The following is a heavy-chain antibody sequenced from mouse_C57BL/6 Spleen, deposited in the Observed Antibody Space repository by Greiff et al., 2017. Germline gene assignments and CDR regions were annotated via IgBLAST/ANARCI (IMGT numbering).Heavy chain of an antibody. CDR2: IWSDGST. CDR1: GFSLTSYG. Sequence: VKLVESGPGLVAPSQSLSITCTVSGFSLTSYGVHWVRQPPGKGLEWLVVIWSDGSTTYNSALKSRLSISKDNSKSQVFLKMNSLQTDDTAMYYCARPLYYGSSYAMDYWGQGTSVTVSS. CDR3: ARPLYYGSSYAMDY. J-gene: IGHJ4*01. D-gene: IGHD1-1*01. V-gene: IGHV2-6*03.